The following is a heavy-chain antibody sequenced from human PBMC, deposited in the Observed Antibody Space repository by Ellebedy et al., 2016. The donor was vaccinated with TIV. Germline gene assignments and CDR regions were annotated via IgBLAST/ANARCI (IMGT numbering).Heavy chain of an antibody. CDR1: GFTFRNYV. J-gene: IGHJ5*02. V-gene: IGHV3-23*01. CDR2: ISGSDGTT. CDR3: ETSIGNWFDP. D-gene: IGHD2-15*01. Sequence: PGGSLRLSCAASGFTFRNYVMSWARQATGKGLEWVSAISGSDGTTYFPHSVKSRFIISRDNSKNTLYLQMKSLRAEDTAVYFCETSIGNWFDPWGQGTLVTVSS.